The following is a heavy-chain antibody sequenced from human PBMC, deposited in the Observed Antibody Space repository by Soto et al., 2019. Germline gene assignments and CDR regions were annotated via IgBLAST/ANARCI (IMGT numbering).Heavy chain of an antibody. V-gene: IGHV4-34*01. CDR3: GRLDYCVYNFDY. CDR1: GGSFSGYY. Sequence: SETLSLTCAVYGGSFSGYYWSWIRQPPGKGLEWIGEINHSGSTNYNPSPKRRVTISVDTSKNQSSLKLGSVTAADTAVSYCGRLDYCVYNFDYWGKGTLATVA. J-gene: IGHJ4*02. CDR2: INHSGST. D-gene: IGHD4-17*01.